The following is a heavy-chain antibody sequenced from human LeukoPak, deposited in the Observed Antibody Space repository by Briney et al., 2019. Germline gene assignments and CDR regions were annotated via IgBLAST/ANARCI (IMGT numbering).Heavy chain of an antibody. V-gene: IGHV3-43*02. CDR2: ISGDGGST. CDR3: AKAHCGSASCSRADY. CDR1: GFTFDDYA. Sequence: PGGSLRLSCAASGFTFDDYAMHWVRQAPGKGLEWVSLISGDGGSTYYADSVKGRFTISRDNSENTVYLQMNSLTVEDTAVYYCAKAHCGSASCSRADYWGKGTQVTVSS. D-gene: IGHD2-2*01. J-gene: IGHJ4*02.